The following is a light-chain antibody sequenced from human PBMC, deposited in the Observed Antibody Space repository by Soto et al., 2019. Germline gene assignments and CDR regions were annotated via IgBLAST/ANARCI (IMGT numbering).Light chain of an antibody. Sequence: DIQMTQSPSSLSASVGDRVTITCRASQSISSYLNWYQQKPGKAPKLLIYAASSLQSGVPSRFSGSGSGTDFTLTISSLQPEDFATYYCHQSYSTLCTFGQGTKVDIK. CDR1: QSISSY. J-gene: IGKJ2*02. CDR3: HQSYSTLCT. V-gene: IGKV1-39*01. CDR2: AAS.